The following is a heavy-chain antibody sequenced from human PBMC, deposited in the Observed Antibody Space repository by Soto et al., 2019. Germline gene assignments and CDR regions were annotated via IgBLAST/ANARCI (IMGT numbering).Heavy chain of an antibody. V-gene: IGHV1-2*04. D-gene: IGHD3-3*01. CDR1: GYTFTGYY. J-gene: IGHJ6*02. CDR2: INPNSGGT. CDR3: ARGPWRHYYGMDV. Sequence: ASVKVSCKASGYTFTGYYMHWVRQAPGQGLEWMGWINPNSGGTNYAQKFQGWVTMTRDTSISTAYMELSRLRSDDTAVYYCARGPWRHYYGMDVWGQGTTVTVSS.